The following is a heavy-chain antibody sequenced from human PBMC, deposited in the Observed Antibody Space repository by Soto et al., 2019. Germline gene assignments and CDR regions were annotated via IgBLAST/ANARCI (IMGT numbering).Heavy chain of an antibody. V-gene: IGHV2-5*02. CDR2: IYWDDDK. CDR3: AHSPYCSGGSCYSRTYYFDY. Sequence: SGPTLVKPTQTLTLTCTFSGFSLSTSGVGVGWIRQPPGKALEWLALIYWDDDKRYSPSLKSRLTITKDTSKNQVVLTMTNMDPVDTATYYCAHSPYCSGGSCYSRTYYFDYWGQGTLVTVSS. D-gene: IGHD2-15*01. CDR1: GFSLSTSGVG. J-gene: IGHJ4*02.